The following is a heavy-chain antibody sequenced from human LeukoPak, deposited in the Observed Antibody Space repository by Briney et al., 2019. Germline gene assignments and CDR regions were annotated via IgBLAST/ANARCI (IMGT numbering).Heavy chain of an antibody. Sequence: ASVKVSCKASGYTFTDYFMHWVRQAPGEALEWMGRINPNSGGTNYAQKFQGRVTMTRDTSTSTAYMELSGLRSDDTAVYYCARDRTGALFFDYWGQGTLVTASS. J-gene: IGHJ4*02. V-gene: IGHV1-2*06. CDR3: ARDRTGALFFDY. CDR1: GYTFTDYF. D-gene: IGHD2-8*02. CDR2: INPNSGGT.